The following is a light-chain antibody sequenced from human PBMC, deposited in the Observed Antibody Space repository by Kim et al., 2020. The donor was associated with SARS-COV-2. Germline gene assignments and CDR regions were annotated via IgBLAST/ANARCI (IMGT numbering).Light chain of an antibody. CDR3: TSYTTSSTLV. Sequence: QSITISCTGTSSDVGRYNYVPWYQQHPGKAPKLMIYDVSKRPSGVSDRFSGSKSGNTASLSISGLQAEDEADYYCTSYTTSSTLVFGGGTQLTVL. CDR2: DVS. CDR1: SSDVGRYNY. V-gene: IGLV2-14*04. J-gene: IGLJ3*02.